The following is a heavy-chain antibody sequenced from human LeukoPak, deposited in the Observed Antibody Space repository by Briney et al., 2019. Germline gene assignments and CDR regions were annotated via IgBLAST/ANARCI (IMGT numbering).Heavy chain of an antibody. CDR3: ASPSRGVPAAEDSYYYYYGMDV. CDR2: ISVSGGST. V-gene: IGHV3-23*01. CDR1: GFTFSNYA. Sequence: GGSLRLSCAASGFTFSNYAMTWVRQAPGKGLEWVSVISVSGGSTDYADSVKGRFTVSRDNSKNTLFLQMNSLRAGDTAVYYCASPSRGVPAAEDSYYYYYGMDVWGQGTTVTVSS. D-gene: IGHD2-2*01. J-gene: IGHJ6*02.